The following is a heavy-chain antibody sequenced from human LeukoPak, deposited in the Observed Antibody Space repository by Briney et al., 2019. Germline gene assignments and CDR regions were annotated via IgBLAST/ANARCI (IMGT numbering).Heavy chain of an antibody. CDR1: GGSFSGYY. V-gene: IGHV4-34*01. Sequence: SETLSLTCAVYGGSFSGYYWSWIRQPPGKGLEWIGEINHSGSTNYNPSLKSRVTISVDTSKNQFSLKLSSVTAADTAVYYCARRNFDYWGQGALVTVSS. CDR2: INHSGST. CDR3: ARRNFDY. J-gene: IGHJ4*02.